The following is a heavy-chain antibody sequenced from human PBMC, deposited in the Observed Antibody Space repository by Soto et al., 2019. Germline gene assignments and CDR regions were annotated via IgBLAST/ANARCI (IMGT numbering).Heavy chain of an antibody. V-gene: IGHV4-4*07. D-gene: IGHD6-19*01. CDR3: ARDEPAPHNSSGWYRTASSYYYYGMDV. Sequence: SETLSLTCTVSGGSISSYYWSWIRQPAGKGLEWIGRIYTSGSTNYNPSLKSRVTMSVDTSKNQFSLKLSSVTAADTAVYYCARDEPAPHNSSGWYRTASSYYYYGMDVWGQGTTVTVSS. J-gene: IGHJ6*02. CDR1: GGSISSYY. CDR2: IYTSGST.